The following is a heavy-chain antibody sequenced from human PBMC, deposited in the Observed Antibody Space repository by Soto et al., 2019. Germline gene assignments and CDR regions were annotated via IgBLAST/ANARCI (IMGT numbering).Heavy chain of an antibody. J-gene: IGHJ6*02. CDR1: GYTFTSYD. CDR2: MNPNSGNT. CDR3: ARQDIVVVPAEDGARGYYYYYSMDV. D-gene: IGHD2-2*01. V-gene: IGHV1-8*01. Sequence: ASVKVSCKASGYTFTSYDINWVRQATGQGLEWMGWMNPNSGNTGYAQKLQGRVTMTRNTSISTAYMELSSLRSEDTAVYYCARQDIVVVPAEDGARGYYYYYSMDVWGQGTTVTVSS.